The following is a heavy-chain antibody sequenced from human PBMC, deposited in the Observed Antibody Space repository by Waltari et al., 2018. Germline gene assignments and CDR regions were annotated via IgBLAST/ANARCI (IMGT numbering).Heavy chain of an antibody. Sequence: QVQLQESGPGLVKPSETLSLTCTVSGGSISSYYWSWIRQPAGKGLEWIGRIYTSGSTNYNPSLKSRVTMSVDTSKNQFSLKLSSVTAADTAVYYCAGQDIVVVPAAQAYWFDPWGQGTLVTVSS. CDR2: IYTSGST. CDR1: GGSISSYY. CDR3: AGQDIVVVPAAQAYWFDP. V-gene: IGHV4-4*07. D-gene: IGHD2-2*01. J-gene: IGHJ5*02.